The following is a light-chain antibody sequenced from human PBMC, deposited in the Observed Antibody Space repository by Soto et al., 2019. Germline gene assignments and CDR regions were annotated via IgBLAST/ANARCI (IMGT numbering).Light chain of an antibody. CDR2: GAS. Sequence: TQSPATLSLSPGEGATLSCRASQSINTYLAWYQQKPGQAPRLLIYGASTRATGIPARFSGSGSGTEFTLTISSLQSEDFAVYYCQQYNNWPPTFGGGTKVDI. J-gene: IGKJ4*01. CDR3: QQYNNWPPT. V-gene: IGKV3-15*01. CDR1: QSINTY.